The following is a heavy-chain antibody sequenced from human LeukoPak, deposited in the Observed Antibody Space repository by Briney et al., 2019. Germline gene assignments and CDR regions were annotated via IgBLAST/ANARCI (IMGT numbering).Heavy chain of an antibody. CDR1: GFTFSSYA. D-gene: IGHD6-13*01. Sequence: PGGSLRLSCAASGFTFSSYAMHWVRQAPGKGLEWVAVISYDGSNKYYADSVKGRFTISRDNSKNTLYLQMNSLRAEDTAVYYCAREGYSSSWYEFFDYWGQGTLVTVSS. V-gene: IGHV3-30-3*01. CDR2: ISYDGSNK. CDR3: AREGYSSSWYEFFDY. J-gene: IGHJ4*02.